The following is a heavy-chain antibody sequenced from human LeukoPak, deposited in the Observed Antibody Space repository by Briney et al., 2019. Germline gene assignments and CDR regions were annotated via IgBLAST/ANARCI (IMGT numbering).Heavy chain of an antibody. CDR2: ISSSGSTI. CDR1: GFTFSSYW. Sequence: GGSLRLSCAASGFTFSSYWMSWIRQAPGKGLEWVSYISSSGSTIYYADSVKGRFTISRDNAKNSLYLQMNSLRAEDTAVYYCAREKVVAATAPSFDYWGQGTLVTVSS. J-gene: IGHJ4*02. V-gene: IGHV3-11*01. D-gene: IGHD2-15*01. CDR3: AREKVVAATAPSFDY.